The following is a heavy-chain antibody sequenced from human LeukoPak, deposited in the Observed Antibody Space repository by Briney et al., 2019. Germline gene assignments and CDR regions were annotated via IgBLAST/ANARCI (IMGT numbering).Heavy chain of an antibody. CDR1: RFTFNNHA. V-gene: IGHV3-23*01. D-gene: IGHD1-26*01. CDR2: ISGSGGGT. J-gene: IGHJ6*03. Sequence: PGGSPRLSCAASRFTFNNHAMSWVPQTPGKGLEWVSPISGSGGGTFYTHSVKGRFTISRDKSKNTLFLQMKGLRAEDTAVYYCAKWDEYFYYMDVWGKGTTVTVSS. CDR3: AKWDEYFYYMDV.